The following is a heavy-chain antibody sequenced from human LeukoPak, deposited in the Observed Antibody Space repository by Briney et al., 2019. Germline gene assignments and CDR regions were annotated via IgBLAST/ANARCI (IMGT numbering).Heavy chain of an antibody. J-gene: IGHJ4*02. CDR2: VYTTGST. D-gene: IGHD4-17*01. V-gene: IGHV4-61*02. Sequence: PSETLSLTCSVSGGSLSSDNYYWNWIRQPAGKGLEWIGRVYTTGSTNYNPSLKSRVTISVDTSKNQFSLKVSSVTAADTAVYYCARVGPRVTTGIDYWGQGTLVTVSS. CDR3: ARVGPRVTTGIDY. CDR1: GGSLSSDNYY.